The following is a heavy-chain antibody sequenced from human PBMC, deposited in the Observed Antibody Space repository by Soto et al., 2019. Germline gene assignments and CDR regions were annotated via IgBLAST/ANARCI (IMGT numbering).Heavy chain of an antibody. CDR2: ISGSGANT. CDR3: AKSPDFYYDGMDV. CDR1: GLPFSGYA. J-gene: IGHJ6*02. Sequence: EVQLLESGGGLVQPGGSQRLSCAASGLPFSGYAMTWVRQAPGRGLEWVSSISGSGANTYYADSVKGRFTISRDNSKNTLSLQMTSLRADDTAVYYCAKSPDFYYDGMDVWGQGTTVTVSS. V-gene: IGHV3-23*01.